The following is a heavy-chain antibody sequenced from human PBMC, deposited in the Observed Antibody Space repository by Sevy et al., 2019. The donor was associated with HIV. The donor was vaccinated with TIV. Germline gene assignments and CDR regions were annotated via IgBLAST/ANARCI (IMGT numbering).Heavy chain of an antibody. CDR2: ISGSGGST. V-gene: IGHV3-23*01. D-gene: IGHD6-13*01. Sequence: GGSLRLSCAASGFTVSSYAMSWVRQAPGKGLEWVSAISGSGGSTYYADSVKGRFTISRDNSKNTLYLQMNSLRAEDTAVYYCAKQIAAADNNWFDPWGQGTLVTVSS. CDR3: AKQIAAADNNWFDP. J-gene: IGHJ5*02. CDR1: GFTVSSYA.